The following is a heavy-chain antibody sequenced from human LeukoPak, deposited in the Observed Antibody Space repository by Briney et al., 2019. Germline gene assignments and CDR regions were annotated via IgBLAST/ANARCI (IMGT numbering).Heavy chain of an antibody. D-gene: IGHD3-22*01. CDR1: GGSISSGDYY. Sequence: SQTLSLTCTVSGGSISSGDYYWSWIRQPPGKGLEWIGYIYYSGSTYYNPSLKSRVTISVDTSKNQFSLKLSSVTAADTAVYYCARDRNYYDSSGYSYYFDYWGQGTLVTVSS. J-gene: IGHJ4*02. CDR3: ARDRNYYDSSGYSYYFDY. V-gene: IGHV4-30-4*01. CDR2: IYYSGST.